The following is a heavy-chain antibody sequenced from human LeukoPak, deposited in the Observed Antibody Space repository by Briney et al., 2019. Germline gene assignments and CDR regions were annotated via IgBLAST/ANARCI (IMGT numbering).Heavy chain of an antibody. D-gene: IGHD3-3*01. CDR1: GFTFSSYA. CDR2: ISGSGGST. J-gene: IGHJ4*02. Sequence: GGSLRLSCAASGFTFSSYAMSWVRQAPGKGLEWVSAISGSGGSTYYADSVKGRFTISRDNSKNTLYLQMNSLRAEDTAVYYCAKGPSYYDFWSGSYNPYFDYWGQGTLVTVSS. V-gene: IGHV3-23*01. CDR3: AKGPSYYDFWSGSYNPYFDY.